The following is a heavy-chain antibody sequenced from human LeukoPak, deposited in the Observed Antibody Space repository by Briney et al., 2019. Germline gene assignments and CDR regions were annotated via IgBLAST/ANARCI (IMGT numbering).Heavy chain of an antibody. Sequence: GGSLRLSCAASEFTFSNYAMNWVRQAPGKGLEWVSTISGSGGSTYYADSVKGRFTISRDNPKNTLYLQMNSLRAEDTAVYYCSKAPEGPTGGVLDYWGQGTLVTVSS. D-gene: IGHD3-16*01. J-gene: IGHJ4*02. CDR2: ISGSGGST. V-gene: IGHV3-23*01. CDR1: EFTFSNYA. CDR3: SKAPEGPTGGVLDY.